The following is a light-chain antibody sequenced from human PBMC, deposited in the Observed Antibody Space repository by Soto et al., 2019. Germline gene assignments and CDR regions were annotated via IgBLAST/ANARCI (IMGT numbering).Light chain of an antibody. Sequence: DIQMTQSPSTLSASVGDRVTITCRASQSISSWLAWYQQKPGKAPKLLIYDASSLESGVPSRFSGSGSGTEFTLTISSLQPDDFATYYCQQYNSYPYTFSQWTKVDI. V-gene: IGKV1-5*01. CDR2: DAS. CDR3: QQYNSYPYT. CDR1: QSISSW. J-gene: IGKJ2*01.